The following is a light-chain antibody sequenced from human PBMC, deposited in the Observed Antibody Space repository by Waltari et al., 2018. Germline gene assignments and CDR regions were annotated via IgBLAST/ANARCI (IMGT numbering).Light chain of an antibody. CDR1: SVNIGTPYD. J-gene: IGLJ3*02. Sequence: QSVLTQPPSVSGAPGQRVTISCTGSSVNIGTPYDVHWYQQVPGTAPKLRMYGNTKLPGTPTQPSRSGNRKRPPGGPDRFSGSKSGTSASRTIPGLQAVDGADYYCQSYDSSLRGSRVFGGGTKLTVL. V-gene: IGLV1-40*01. CDR3: QSYDSSLRGSRV. CDR2: GNTKLPGTPTQPSRSGNR.